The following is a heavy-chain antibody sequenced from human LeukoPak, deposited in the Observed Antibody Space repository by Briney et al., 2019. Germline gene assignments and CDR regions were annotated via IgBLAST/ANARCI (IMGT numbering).Heavy chain of an antibody. V-gene: IGHV1-8*01. J-gene: IGHJ5*02. CDR3: ARAPNRWELLQKNWFDP. Sequence: ASVKVSCKASGYTFTSYDINWVRQATGQGLEWMGWMNPNSGNTGYAQKFQGRVTMTRNTPISTAYMGLSSLRSEDTAVYYCARAPNRWELLQKNWFDPWGQGTLVTVSS. CDR1: GYTFTSYD. CDR2: MNPNSGNT. D-gene: IGHD1-26*01.